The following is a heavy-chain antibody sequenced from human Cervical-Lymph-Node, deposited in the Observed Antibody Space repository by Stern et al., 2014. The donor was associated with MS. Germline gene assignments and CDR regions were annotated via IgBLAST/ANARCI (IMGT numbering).Heavy chain of an antibody. Sequence: VQLVEYGGGLVQPGGSLRLSCAASGFTFSTYDLSWVRQAPGKGLQWVANIKQDGSETYYVDSVKGRFTISRDNAKNSLYLQMNSLRAEDPAVYFCARDFYFDYWGQGTLVTVSS. CDR3: ARDFYFDY. CDR1: GFTFSTYD. V-gene: IGHV3-7*01. J-gene: IGHJ4*02. CDR2: IKQDGSET.